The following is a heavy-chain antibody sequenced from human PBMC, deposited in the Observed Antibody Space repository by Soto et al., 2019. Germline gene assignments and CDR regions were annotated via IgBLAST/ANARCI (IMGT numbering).Heavy chain of an antibody. CDR1: GVTFSSYV. Sequence: EVQLLESGGGLVQPGGSLRLSCAASGVTFSSYVMSWVRQAPGKGLEWVSAISGSGGSTYYADSVKGRFTISRDNSKNTLYLQMNSLRAEDTAVYYCAKSGGIAAAGRGSYFDYWGQGTLVTVSS. CDR3: AKSGGIAAAGRGSYFDY. V-gene: IGHV3-23*01. J-gene: IGHJ4*02. CDR2: ISGSGGST. D-gene: IGHD6-13*01.